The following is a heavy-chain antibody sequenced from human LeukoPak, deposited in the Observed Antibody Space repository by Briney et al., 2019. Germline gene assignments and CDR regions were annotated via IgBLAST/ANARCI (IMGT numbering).Heavy chain of an antibody. CDR2: ISAYNGNT. D-gene: IGHD3-3*01. Sequence: ASVKVSCKASGYTFTSYGISWVRQAPGQGPEWMGWISAYNGNTNYAQKLQGRVAMTTDTSTSTAYMELRSLRSDDTAVYYCAREGLSYYDFWSGNQVFDYWGQGTLVTVSS. CDR1: GYTFTSYG. J-gene: IGHJ4*02. V-gene: IGHV1-18*01. CDR3: AREGLSYYDFWSGNQVFDY.